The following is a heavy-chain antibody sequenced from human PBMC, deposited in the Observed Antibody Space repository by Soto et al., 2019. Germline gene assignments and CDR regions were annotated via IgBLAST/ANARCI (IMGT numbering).Heavy chain of an antibody. CDR1: GGTFSSYA. J-gene: IGHJ6*02. D-gene: IGHD6-19*01. CDR2: IIPIVGTA. V-gene: IGHV1-69*13. Sequence: SVKVSCKASGGTFSSYAISWVRQAPGQGLEWMGGIIPIVGTANYAQKFQGRVTITADESTSTAYMELSSLRSEDTAVYYCARGRGSSGWYPKLNYYYCRMDVSGQGTTVTVSS. CDR3: ARGRGSSGWYPKLNYYYCRMDV.